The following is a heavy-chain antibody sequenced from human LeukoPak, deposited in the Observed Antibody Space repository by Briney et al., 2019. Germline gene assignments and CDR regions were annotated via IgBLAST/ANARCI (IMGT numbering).Heavy chain of an antibody. CDR3: ARPPFSSSWYYFDY. CDR1: GFTFSSYA. J-gene: IGHJ4*02. Sequence: GGSLRLSCAASGFTFSSYAMSWVRQAPGKGLQWVSAISGSGASTYYADSVKGRFTISRDNSKGTLYLQMNSLRAEDTAVYYCARPPFSSSWYYFDYWGQGTLVTVSS. D-gene: IGHD6-13*01. CDR2: ISGSGAST. V-gene: IGHV3-23*01.